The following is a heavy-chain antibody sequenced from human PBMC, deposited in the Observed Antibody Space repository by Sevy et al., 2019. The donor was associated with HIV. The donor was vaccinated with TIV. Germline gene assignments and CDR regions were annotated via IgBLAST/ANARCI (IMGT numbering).Heavy chain of an antibody. CDR3: AKGGGGHYDPDEIGYYFYYYNMDV. CDR2: ISGSGTRT. CDR1: GFSFDSYG. Sequence: GGSLSLSCAVSGFSFDSYGMTWVRQAPGKGLEWVSGISGSGTRTYYADSVKGRFSISRDNSKNRLYLQMNSLRSEDKAIYYWAKGGGGHYDPDEIGYYFYYYNMDVWGKGTTVTVSS. D-gene: IGHD3-22*01. V-gene: IGHV3-23*01. J-gene: IGHJ6*03.